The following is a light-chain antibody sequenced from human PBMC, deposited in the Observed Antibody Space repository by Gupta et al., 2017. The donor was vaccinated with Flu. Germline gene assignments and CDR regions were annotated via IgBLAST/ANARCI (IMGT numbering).Light chain of an antibody. Sequence: QTVVTQEAALSVSPGGTVTLTCGLSSASVSASHYPSWYQQTPGPAPRTRSDSTKTRSSGVPERVSGSILGNKDGLHITVDQADEESDEYCVSYMNGGSCRLGGGTKLTVL. J-gene: IGLJ3*02. CDR3: VSYMNGGSCR. V-gene: IGLV8-61*01. CDR1: SASVSASHY. CDR2: STK.